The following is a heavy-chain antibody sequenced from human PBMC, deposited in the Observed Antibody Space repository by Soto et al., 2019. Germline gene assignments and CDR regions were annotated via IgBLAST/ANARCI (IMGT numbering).Heavy chain of an antibody. CDR2: IIPIFGTA. Sequence: QVQLVQSGAEVKKPGSSVKVSCKASGGTFSSYAISWVRQAPGQGLEWMGGIIPIFGTANYAQKFQGRVTITADESTSTAYMELSSLRSEDTAVYYCARDPTIGRRSTMIRGGIHYGMDVWGQGTTVTVSS. CDR1: GGTFSSYA. V-gene: IGHV1-69*01. J-gene: IGHJ6*02. D-gene: IGHD3-10*01. CDR3: ARDPTIGRRSTMIRGGIHYGMDV.